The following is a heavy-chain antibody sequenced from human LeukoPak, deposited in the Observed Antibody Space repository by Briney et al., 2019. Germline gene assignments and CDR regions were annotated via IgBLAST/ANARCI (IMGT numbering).Heavy chain of an antibody. CDR3: ARDGYYGSGGYPYYYGMDV. Sequence: SETLSLTCAVYGGSFSGYYWSWIRQPPGKGLEWIGEINHSGSTNYNPSLKSRVTISVDTSKNQFSLKLSSVTAADTAVYYCARDGYYGSGGYPYYYGMDVWGQGTTVTVSS. J-gene: IGHJ6*02. D-gene: IGHD3-10*01. CDR1: GGSFSGYY. CDR2: INHSGST. V-gene: IGHV4-34*01.